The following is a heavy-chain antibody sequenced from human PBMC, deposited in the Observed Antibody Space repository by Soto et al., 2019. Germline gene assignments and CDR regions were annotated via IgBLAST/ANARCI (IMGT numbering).Heavy chain of an antibody. V-gene: IGHV3-33*01. CDR2: IWYDGSNK. Sequence: QVQLVESGGGVVQPGRSLRLSCAASGFTFSSYGMHWVRQAPGKGLEWVAVIWYDGSNKYYADSVKGRFTISRDNSKNTLYLQMSSLRAEDTAVYYRARGGQITMIVVVPGSMDVWGQGTTVTVSS. J-gene: IGHJ6*02. CDR1: GFTFSSYG. CDR3: ARGGQITMIVVVPGSMDV. D-gene: IGHD3-22*01.